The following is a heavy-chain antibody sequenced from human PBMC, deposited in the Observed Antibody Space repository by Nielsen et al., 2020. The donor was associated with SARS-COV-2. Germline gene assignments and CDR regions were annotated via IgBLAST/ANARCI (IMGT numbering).Heavy chain of an antibody. CDR2: IYYSGST. Sequence: SETLSLTCTVSGGSISSGDYYWSWIRQPPGKGLECIGYIYYSGSTYYNPSLKSRVTISVDTSKNQFSLKLSSVTAADTAVYYCARQSLDGSYYYGMDVWGQGTTVTVSS. V-gene: IGHV4-30-4*01. J-gene: IGHJ6*02. CDR1: GGSISSGDYY. CDR3: ARQSLDGSYYYGMDV. D-gene: IGHD3-9*01.